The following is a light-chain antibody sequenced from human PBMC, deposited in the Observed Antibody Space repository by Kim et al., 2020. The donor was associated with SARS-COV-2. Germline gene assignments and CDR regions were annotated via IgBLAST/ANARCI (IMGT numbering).Light chain of an antibody. Sequence: DIQMTQSPSSLSASVGDRVTITCQASQDIRNYLNWYQKKPGKAPKLLIYDVSRLETGVPSRFSGSGSGIDFTFTITGLQPEDIATYYCQQFENLPLTFGGGTKVDIK. CDR3: QQFENLPLT. V-gene: IGKV1-33*01. CDR2: DVS. CDR1: QDIRNY. J-gene: IGKJ4*01.